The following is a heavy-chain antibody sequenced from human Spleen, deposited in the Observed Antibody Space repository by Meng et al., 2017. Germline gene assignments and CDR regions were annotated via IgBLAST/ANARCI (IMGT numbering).Heavy chain of an antibody. Sequence: SETLSLTCTVSGGSISSYYWSWIRQPPGKGLEWIGYIYHSGSTNYNPSLKSRVTISVDTSKNQFSLKLSSVTAADTAVYYCAREGWGGYNTSGAFDIWGQGTMVTVSS. CDR2: IYHSGST. D-gene: IGHD5-24*01. CDR1: GGSISSYY. J-gene: IGHJ3*02. V-gene: IGHV4-59*01. CDR3: AREGWGGYNTSGAFDI.